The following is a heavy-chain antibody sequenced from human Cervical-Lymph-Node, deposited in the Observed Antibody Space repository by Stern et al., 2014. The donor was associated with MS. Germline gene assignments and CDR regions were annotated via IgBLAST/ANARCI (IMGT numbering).Heavy chain of an antibody. CDR2: IYYSGST. V-gene: IGHV4-39*01. Sequence: LQLQESGPGLVKPSETLSLTCTVSGGSISSSSYYWGWIRQPPGKGLEWIGSIYYSGSTYYNPSLKSRVTISVDTSKNQFSLQRSSVTAADTAVYYCASLSGITLNLDWYFDLWGRGTLVTVSS. CDR3: ASLSGITLNLDWYFDL. D-gene: IGHD1-26*01. CDR1: GGSISSSSYY. J-gene: IGHJ2*01.